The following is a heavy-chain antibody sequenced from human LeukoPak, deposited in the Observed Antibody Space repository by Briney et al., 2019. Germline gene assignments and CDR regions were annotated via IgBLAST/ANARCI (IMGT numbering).Heavy chain of an antibody. J-gene: IGHJ4*02. Sequence: SETLSLACAVCGGSFSGYYWSWIRQPPGKGLEWIGEINHSGSTNYNPSLKSRVTISVDTSKNQFSLKLSSVTAADTAVYYCARGDITSRFDYWGQGTLVTVSS. CDR3: ARGDITSRFDY. CDR1: GGSFSGYY. V-gene: IGHV4-34*01. CDR2: INHSGST.